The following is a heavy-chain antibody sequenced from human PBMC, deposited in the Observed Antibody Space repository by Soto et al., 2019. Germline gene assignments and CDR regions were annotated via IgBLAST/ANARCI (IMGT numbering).Heavy chain of an antibody. CDR1: GGSISSGGYY. CDR2: IYYSGST. CDR3: ARGVIH. D-gene: IGHD3-16*02. V-gene: IGHV4-31*03. Sequence: QVQLQESGPGLVKPSQTLSLTCTVSGGSISSGGYYWSWIRQHPGKGLEWIGYIYYSGSTSYNPALQGRLYQTVDTSKNQFSLKLSSVTAADTAVYYCARGVIHWGQGTLVTVSS. J-gene: IGHJ4*02.